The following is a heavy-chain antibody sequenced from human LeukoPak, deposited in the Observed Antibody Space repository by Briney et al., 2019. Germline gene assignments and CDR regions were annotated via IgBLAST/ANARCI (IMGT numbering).Heavy chain of an antibody. Sequence: GGSLRLSCAASGFTFSSYGMHWVRQAPGKGLEWVAVISYDGSNKYYADSVKGRFTISRDDSKNTLYLQMNSLRAEDTAVYYCAKDGAVAGIIDYWGKGAPVTVSS. CDR1: GFTFSSYG. CDR3: AKDGAVAGIIDY. J-gene: IGHJ4*02. V-gene: IGHV3-30*18. CDR2: ISYDGSNK. D-gene: IGHD6-19*01.